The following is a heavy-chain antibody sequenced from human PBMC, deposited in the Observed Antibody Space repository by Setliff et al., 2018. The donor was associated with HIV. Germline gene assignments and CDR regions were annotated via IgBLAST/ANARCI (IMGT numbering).Heavy chain of an antibody. J-gene: IGHJ4*02. CDR3: AGGGPPNDYSYYFDS. V-gene: IGHV4-4*07. D-gene: IGHD4-17*01. Sequence: SETLSLTCSVSGGSISNFYWSWIRQPPGKGLEWVGHIYSTGDTNYNPSLKSRVTLPADTSKNQISLSLTSVTAADTALDYCAGGGPPNDYSYYFDSWGQGTLVTVAS. CDR1: GGSISNFY. CDR2: IYSTGDT.